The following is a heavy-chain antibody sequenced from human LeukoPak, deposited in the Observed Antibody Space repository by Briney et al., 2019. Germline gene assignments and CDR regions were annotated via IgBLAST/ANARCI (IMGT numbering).Heavy chain of an antibody. D-gene: IGHD4-23*01. J-gene: IGHJ4*02. Sequence: PGGSLRLSCAASGFTVSSNYMSWVRQAPGKGLEWVSVIYSGGSTYYADSVKGRFTISRDNSRNTLYLQMNSLRAEDTAVYYCAGGDYGGNRPFDYWGQGTLVTVSS. CDR3: AGGDYGGNRPFDY. CDR1: GFTVSSNY. CDR2: IYSGGST. V-gene: IGHV3-53*01.